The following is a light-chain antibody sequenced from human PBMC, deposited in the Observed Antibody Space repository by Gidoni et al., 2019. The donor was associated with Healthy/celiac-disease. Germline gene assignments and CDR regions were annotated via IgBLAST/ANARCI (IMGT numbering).Light chain of an antibody. J-gene: IGKJ4*01. CDR1: QDISNY. V-gene: IGKV1-33*01. CDR3: QQYDNLPLT. Sequence: IQMTQPPPSLSASVGDRVTITCQASQDISNYLNWYQQKPGEAPKLLIYDASNLKTGGPSRFSGSGSGTDFTFTISSLQPEDIATYYCQQYDNLPLTFGGGTKVEIK. CDR2: DAS.